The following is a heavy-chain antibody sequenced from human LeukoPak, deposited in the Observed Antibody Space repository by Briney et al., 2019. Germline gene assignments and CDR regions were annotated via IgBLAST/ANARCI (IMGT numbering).Heavy chain of an antibody. D-gene: IGHD3-22*01. Sequence: ASVKVSCKASGYSFIGYHLHWVRQAPGQGLEWMGWINPDNGGTNYAQKFRGRVTMTKDTSISTAYMELSRLTSDDTAVYYCARDYYYDTSGSYWFDPWGQGTLVTVSS. CDR1: GYSFIGYH. V-gene: IGHV1-2*02. CDR2: INPDNGGT. J-gene: IGHJ5*02. CDR3: ARDYYYDTSGSYWFDP.